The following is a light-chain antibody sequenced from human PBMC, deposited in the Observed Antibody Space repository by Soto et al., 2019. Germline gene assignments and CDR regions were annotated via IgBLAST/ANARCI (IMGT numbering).Light chain of an antibody. CDR1: SSNIGSNT. CDR2: TNN. Sequence: QSVLTQPPSASGTPGQRVTISCSGSSSNIGSNTVTWYQQLPGTAPKLLIYTNNQRPSGVPDRFSDSKSGTSASLAISGLQSEDEADYYCAAWDGSLQTWVFGGGTQLTVL. J-gene: IGLJ3*02. V-gene: IGLV1-44*01. CDR3: AAWDGSLQTWV.